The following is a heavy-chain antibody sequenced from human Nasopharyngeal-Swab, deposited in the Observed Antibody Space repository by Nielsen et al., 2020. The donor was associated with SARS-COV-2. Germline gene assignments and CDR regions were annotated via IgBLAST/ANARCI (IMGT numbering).Heavy chain of an antibody. CDR2: IYDSGST. V-gene: IGHV4-59*01. D-gene: IGHD6-19*01. J-gene: IGHJ4*02. Sequence: WIRQPPGKGLEWIGYIYDSGSTNYNPSLKSRVTISVDTSKNQFSLKLSSVTAADTAVYYCARDRRGGGWYSWSQGLDYWGQGTLVTVSS. CDR3: ARDRRGGGWYSWSQGLDY.